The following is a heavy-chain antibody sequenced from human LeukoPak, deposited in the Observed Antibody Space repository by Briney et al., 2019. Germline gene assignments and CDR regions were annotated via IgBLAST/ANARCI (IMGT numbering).Heavy chain of an antibody. V-gene: IGHV1-18*01. CDR1: GYTFTSYG. D-gene: IGHD3-10*01. Sequence: ASVKVSCKASGYTFTSYGISWVRQAPGQGLEWMGWISAYNGNTNYAQKLQGRVTMTTDTSTSTAYMELRSLRSDDTAVYYCARPRSGSYRNAFDIWGQGTMVTVSS. J-gene: IGHJ3*02. CDR3: ARPRSGSYRNAFDI. CDR2: ISAYNGNT.